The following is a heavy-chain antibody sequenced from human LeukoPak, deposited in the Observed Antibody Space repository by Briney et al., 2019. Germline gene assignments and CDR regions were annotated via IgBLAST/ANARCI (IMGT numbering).Heavy chain of an antibody. Sequence: SETLSLTCAVSGYSISSGYYWGWIRQPPGKGLEWIGSIYHSGSTYYNPSLKSRVTISVDTSKNQFSLKLSSVTAADTAVYYCARAVPYKGWAFDIWGQGTMVTVSS. D-gene: IGHD1-14*01. V-gene: IGHV4-38-2*01. J-gene: IGHJ3*02. CDR1: GYSISSGYY. CDR2: IYHSGST. CDR3: ARAVPYKGWAFDI.